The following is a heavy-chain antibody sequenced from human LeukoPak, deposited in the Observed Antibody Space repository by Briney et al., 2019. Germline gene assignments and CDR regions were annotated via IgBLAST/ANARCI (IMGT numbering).Heavy chain of an antibody. CDR3: ARHSTTYCDGATRRRHMDV. CDR1: GGSISSFY. CDR2: IYASGST. V-gene: IGHV4-4*09. D-gene: IGHD2-21*01. Sequence: PSETLSLTCTVSGGSISSFYWSWIRQPPGKGLEWIGYIYASGSTKYNPSLKSRVTISIDTSRNQLSLKLNSVTAADTAVYYCARHSTTYCDGATRRRHMDVWGKGTTVTVSS. J-gene: IGHJ6*03.